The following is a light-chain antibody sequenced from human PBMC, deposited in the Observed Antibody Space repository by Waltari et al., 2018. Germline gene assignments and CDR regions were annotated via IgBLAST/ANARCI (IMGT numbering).Light chain of an antibody. Sequence: EIVMTQSPDTLSVSPGERATLSCSASESVSSTLAGYQQKPGQAPRLLILGASTRATGIPARFSGSGSGTEFTLTISSLQSEDLAIYYCQQYTDWPPTWTFGQGTKVEI. CDR2: GAS. J-gene: IGKJ1*01. V-gene: IGKV3-15*01. CDR1: ESVSST. CDR3: QQYTDWPPTWT.